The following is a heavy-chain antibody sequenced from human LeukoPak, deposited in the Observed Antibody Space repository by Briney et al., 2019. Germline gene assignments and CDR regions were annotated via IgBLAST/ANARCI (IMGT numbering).Heavy chain of an antibody. CDR3: ARDRDSSGWYEGFDY. CDR1: GFTLSSSA. CDR2: ISYDGSKK. Sequence: GRSLRHSCAASGFTLSSSAMHWVRQAPDKGLEWVAVISYDGSKKYYADSVKGRFTISRDNSKDTLYLQMNSLRADDTAVYYCARDRDSSGWYEGFDYWGQGTLVTVSS. J-gene: IGHJ4*02. V-gene: IGHV3-30-3*01. D-gene: IGHD6-19*01.